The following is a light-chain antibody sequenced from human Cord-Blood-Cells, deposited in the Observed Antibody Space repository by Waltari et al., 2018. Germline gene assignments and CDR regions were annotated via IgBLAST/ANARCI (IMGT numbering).Light chain of an antibody. CDR3: QSYDSSLSGSV. J-gene: IGLJ2*01. Sequence: QSVLTQPPSVSGAPGQRVTISCTGISSNSGAGDDLHLYQQLPGTAPKLLIYGNSNRPSGVPDRFSGYKSGTSASLAITGLQAEDEADYYCQSYDSSLSGSVFGGGTKLTVL. V-gene: IGLV1-40*01. CDR1: SSNSGAGDD. CDR2: GNS.